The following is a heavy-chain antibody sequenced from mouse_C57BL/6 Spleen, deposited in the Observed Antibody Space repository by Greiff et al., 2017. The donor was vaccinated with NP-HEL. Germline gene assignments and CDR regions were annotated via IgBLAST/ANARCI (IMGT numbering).Heavy chain of an antibody. CDR3: ARDGYFWYFDV. D-gene: IGHD2-3*01. CDR2: INPGSGGT. V-gene: IGHV1-54*01. J-gene: IGHJ1*03. Sequence: QVQLKESGAELVRPGTSVKVSCKASGYAFTNYLIEWVKQRPGQGLEWIGVINPGSGGTNYNEKFKGKATLTADKSSSTAYMQLSSLTSEDSAVYFCARDGYFWYFDVWGTGTTVTVSS. CDR1: GYAFTNYL.